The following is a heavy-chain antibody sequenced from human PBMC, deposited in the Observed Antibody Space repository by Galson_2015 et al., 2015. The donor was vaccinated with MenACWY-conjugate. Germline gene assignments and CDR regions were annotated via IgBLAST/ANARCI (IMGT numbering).Heavy chain of an antibody. CDR1: GYTFSSFS. CDR2: INTNTGTP. J-gene: IGHJ4*02. D-gene: IGHD6-19*01. CDR3: ARAPVSGTGTSLHY. V-gene: IGHV7-4-1*01. Sequence: SVKVSCKASGYTFSSFSMNWVRQAPGQGLEWMGKINTNTGTPTYAQGFTGRFVFSLDTSVSSAYLQIASLKPDDIAVYFCARAPVSGTGTSLHYWGQGTLVTVSS.